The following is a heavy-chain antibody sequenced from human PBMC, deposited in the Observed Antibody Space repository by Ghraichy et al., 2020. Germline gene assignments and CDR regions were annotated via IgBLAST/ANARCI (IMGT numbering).Heavy chain of an antibody. CDR2: INHSGST. D-gene: IGHD6-13*01. J-gene: IGHJ4*02. Sequence: SETLSLTCAVYGGSFSGYYWSWIRQPPGKGLEWIGEINHSGSTNYNPSLKSRVTISVDTSKNQFSLKLSYVTAADTAVYYCATSGYSSSQLDYWGQGTLVTVTS. CDR1: GGSFSGYY. V-gene: IGHV4-34*01. CDR3: ATSGYSSSQLDY.